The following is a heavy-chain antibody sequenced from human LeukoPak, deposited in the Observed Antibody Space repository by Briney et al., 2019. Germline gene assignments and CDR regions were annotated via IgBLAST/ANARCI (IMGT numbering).Heavy chain of an antibody. CDR1: GFTFSSYA. V-gene: IGHV3-23*01. J-gene: IGHJ3*02. Sequence: RSGGSLRLSCAASGFTFSSYAMSWVRQAPGKGLEWVSAISGSGGSTYYADSVKGRFTISIDNSKNTLYLQMNSLRAEDTALYYCVRQGFGELLYAFDMWGQGTMVTVSS. CDR2: ISGSGGST. CDR3: VRQGFGELLYAFDM. D-gene: IGHD3-10*01.